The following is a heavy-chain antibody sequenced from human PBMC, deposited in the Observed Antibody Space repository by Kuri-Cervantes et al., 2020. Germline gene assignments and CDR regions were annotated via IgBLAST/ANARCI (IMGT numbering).Heavy chain of an antibody. CDR1: GFTFSSYG. CDR3: ARDPSLYSSSWFFDF. J-gene: IGHJ4*02. D-gene: IGHD6-13*01. V-gene: IGHV3-30*02. CDR2: IRYDGSNK. Sequence: GESLKISCAASGFTFSSYGMHWVRQAPGKGLEWVAFIRYDGSNKYYAVSVKGRFTISRDNSKNTLYLQMDSLRAEDTAVYYCARDPSLYSSSWFFDFWGQGTLVTVSS.